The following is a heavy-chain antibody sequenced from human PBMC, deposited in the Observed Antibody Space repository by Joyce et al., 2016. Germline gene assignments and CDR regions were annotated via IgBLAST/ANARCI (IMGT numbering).Heavy chain of an antibody. CDR1: GFTFGHYA. J-gene: IGHJ4*02. Sequence: QVQLLESGGGVVQPGTSLRLSFEASGFTFGHYAMHWVRQAPGKGLEWGAVTWSDGSTKIYADSVKCRFAVSKDNSQNKLFLQMNSLRDEDTAVYYCTRCRTPTTRPPDYWGPGTLVTVSS. CDR2: TWSDGSTK. D-gene: IGHD6-6*01. V-gene: IGHV3-33*01. CDR3: TRCRTPTTRPPDY.